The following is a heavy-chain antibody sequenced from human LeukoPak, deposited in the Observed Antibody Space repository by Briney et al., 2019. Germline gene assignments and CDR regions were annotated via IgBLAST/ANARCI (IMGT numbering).Heavy chain of an antibody. Sequence: PGGSLRLSCAASGFTVSSNYMSWVRQAPGKGLEWVSVIYSGGSTYYADSVKGRFTISRHNSKNTLYLQMNGLRAEDTAVYYCARDQEMATIYGTYYYYGMDVWGQGTTVTVSS. CDR3: ARDQEMATIYGTYYYYGMDV. V-gene: IGHV3-53*04. D-gene: IGHD5-24*01. CDR1: GFTVSSNY. J-gene: IGHJ6*02. CDR2: IYSGGST.